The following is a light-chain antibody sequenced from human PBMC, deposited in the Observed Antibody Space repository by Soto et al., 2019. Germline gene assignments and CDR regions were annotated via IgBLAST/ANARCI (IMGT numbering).Light chain of an antibody. Sequence: DIQMTQSPSTLSASVGDRVTITCRASQSISTWLAWYQQKPGKAPKLLIYKASNSEDGVPSRFSGSGSGTEFTITISSLQPDDFATYYCQQYNTYPLTFGGGTTVEIK. V-gene: IGKV1-5*03. CDR3: QQYNTYPLT. CDR1: QSISTW. CDR2: KAS. J-gene: IGKJ4*01.